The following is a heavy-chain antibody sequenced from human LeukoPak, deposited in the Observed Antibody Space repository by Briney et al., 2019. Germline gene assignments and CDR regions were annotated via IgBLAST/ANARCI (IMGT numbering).Heavy chain of an antibody. V-gene: IGHV3-21*01. CDR3: AREGLYYYDSTGIFDY. J-gene: IGHJ4*02. CDR1: GFTFSSYS. Sequence: PGGSLRLSCAASGFTFSSYSMNWVRQAPGKGLEWVSSISSSSSYIYYADSVKGRFTISRDNAKNSLYLQMNSLRAEDTAVYYCAREGLYYYDSTGIFDYWGQRTLVTVSS. D-gene: IGHD3-22*01. CDR2: ISSSSSYI.